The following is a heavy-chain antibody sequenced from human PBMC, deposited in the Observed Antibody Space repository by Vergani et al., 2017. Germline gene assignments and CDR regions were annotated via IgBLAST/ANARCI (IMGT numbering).Heavy chain of an antibody. CDR3: AKDISGWTEYYYYYYGMDV. Sequence: EVQLVESGGGLVQPGGSLRLSCAASGFTFDDYTMHWVRQAPGKGLEWVSLISWDGGSTYYADSVKGRFTISRDNSKNSLYLQMNSLRTEDTALYYCAKDISGWTEYYYYYYGMDVWGQGTTVTVSS. D-gene: IGHD6-19*01. V-gene: IGHV3-43*01. J-gene: IGHJ6*02. CDR2: ISWDGGST. CDR1: GFTFDDYT.